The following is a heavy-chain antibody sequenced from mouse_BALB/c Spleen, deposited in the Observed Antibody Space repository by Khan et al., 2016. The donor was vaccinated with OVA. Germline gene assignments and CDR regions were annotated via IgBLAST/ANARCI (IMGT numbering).Heavy chain of an antibody. CDR2: IYPGSGST. Sequence: QVQLQQPGAELVKPGTSVKLSCKASGYNFTSYWKNWVKLRPGQGLEWIGNIYPGSGSTNYNEKFKSKATLTVDTSSSTADMQLSSLASEASALCHYTRRGYWRLGYFDHWGQGTTLTVST. V-gene: IGHV1-55*01. D-gene: IGHD3-1*01. CDR3: TRRGYWRLGYFDH. J-gene: IGHJ2*01. CDR1: GYNFTSYW.